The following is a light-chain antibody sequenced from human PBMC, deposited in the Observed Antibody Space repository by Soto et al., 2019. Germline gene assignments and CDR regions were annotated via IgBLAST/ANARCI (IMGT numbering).Light chain of an antibody. V-gene: IGKV1-12*01. Sequence: DMQMTQSPSSVSASLGDRVTITCRASQDIHTWLAWYQQKPGQAPKLLIYGASHLQSGVPSRFSGSGSGTDVTRTISSLQSEDFATYYCQQANSFPFTFGPGTKVDVK. J-gene: IGKJ3*01. CDR1: QDIHTW. CDR2: GAS. CDR3: QQANSFPFT.